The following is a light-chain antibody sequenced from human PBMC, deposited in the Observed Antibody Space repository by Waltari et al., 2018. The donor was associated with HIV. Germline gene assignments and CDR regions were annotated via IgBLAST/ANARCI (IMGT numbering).Light chain of an antibody. CDR2: EVS. CDR3: SSYTSSSTLGV. Sequence: QSALTQPASVSGSPGQSITISCTGTSSDVGGYNYVSWYQQHPGKAPKLMIYEVSNRPSGGSNRFSGSKSGNTASLTISGLQAEDEADYYCSSYTSSSTLGVFGGGTKLTVL. CDR1: SSDVGGYNY. J-gene: IGLJ2*01. V-gene: IGLV2-14*01.